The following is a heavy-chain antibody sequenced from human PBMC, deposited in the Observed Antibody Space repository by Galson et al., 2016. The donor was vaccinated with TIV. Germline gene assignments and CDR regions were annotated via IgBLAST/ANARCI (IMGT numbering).Heavy chain of an antibody. CDR1: GSIFSSYT. V-gene: IGHV1-69*02. Sequence: SVKVSCKASGSIFSSYTIFWVRQAPGQGLEWMGRIIPIIGMTNYAQKFQGRVTITADTSTNTAYMELGSLRPEDTAIYYCARAGVGAARDGGDYWGQGTLVTVSS. CDR3: ARAGVGAARDGGDY. D-gene: IGHD6-6*01. CDR2: IIPIIGMT. J-gene: IGHJ4*02.